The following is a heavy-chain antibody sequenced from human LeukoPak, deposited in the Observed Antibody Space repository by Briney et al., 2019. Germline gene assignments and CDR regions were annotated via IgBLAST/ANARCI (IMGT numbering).Heavy chain of an antibody. J-gene: IGHJ4*02. V-gene: IGHV3-21*01. CDR2: ISSSSSYI. CDR1: GFTFSSYS. Sequence: GGSLRLSCAASGFTFSSYSMNWVRQAPGKGLEWVSSISSSSSYIYYADSAKGRFTISRDNAKNSLYLQMNSLRAEDTAVYYCASFEIVATINYWGQGTLVTVSS. D-gene: IGHD5-12*01. CDR3: ASFEIVATINY.